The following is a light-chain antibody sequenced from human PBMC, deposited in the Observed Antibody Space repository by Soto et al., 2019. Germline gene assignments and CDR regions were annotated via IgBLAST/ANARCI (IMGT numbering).Light chain of an antibody. J-gene: IGLJ3*02. CDR1: SGLSNYA. CDR2: LNSDGSH. Sequence: QLVLTQSPSASASLGASVKLTCTLSSGLSNYAIAWHQQQPEKGPRYLMKLNSDGSHSKGDGIPDRFSGSSSGAERYLTISSLQSEDEADYYCQTWGTGPWVFGGGTQLTVL. V-gene: IGLV4-69*01. CDR3: QTWGTGPWV.